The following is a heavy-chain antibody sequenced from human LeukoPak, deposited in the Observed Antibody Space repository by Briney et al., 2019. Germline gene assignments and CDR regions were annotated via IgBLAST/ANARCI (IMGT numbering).Heavy chain of an antibody. CDR3: ARSQSWYLSQYYFDY. J-gene: IGHJ4*02. CDR1: DDSMSSHF. Sequence: SETLSLTCTVSDDSMSSHFWNWIRQPPGKGLEWIGYIYYSGTTNYSPSLKSRVTISVDTSKNEFSLKLTSVTAADTAVYYCARSQSWYLSQYYFDYWGQGILATVSS. V-gene: IGHV4-59*11. D-gene: IGHD2-15*01. CDR2: IYYSGTT.